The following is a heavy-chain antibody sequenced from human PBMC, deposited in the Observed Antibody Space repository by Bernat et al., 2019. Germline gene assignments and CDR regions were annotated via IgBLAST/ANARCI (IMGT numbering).Heavy chain of an antibody. V-gene: IGHV3-74*01. D-gene: IGHD6-13*01. J-gene: IGHJ6*02. CDR3: ARAAGTIHFLTGAKDDYYGMDV. CDR1: GFTFSSYW. Sequence: EVQLVESGGGLVQPGGSLRLSCAASGFTFSSYWMHWVRQAPGKGLVWVSRINSDGSSTSYADAVNGRFTIYRDDAKNTLYLQMNSLRAEDTAVYYCARAAGTIHFLTGAKDDYYGMDVWGQGTTVTVSS. CDR2: INSDGSST.